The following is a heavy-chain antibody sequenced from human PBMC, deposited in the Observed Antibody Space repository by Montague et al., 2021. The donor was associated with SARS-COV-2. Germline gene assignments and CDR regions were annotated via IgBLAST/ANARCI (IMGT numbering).Heavy chain of an antibody. CDR1: GFSVSTSGLC. D-gene: IGHD6-19*01. CDR2: IDWDDDT. V-gene: IGHV2-70*01. Sequence: PALVKPTQTLTLTCTFSGFSVSTSGLCMSWIRQPPGKALEWLALIDWDDDTYYSTSLKTRLAISKDTSKNQVVLTMTDMDPVDTGTYYCARIPEYSSGGGPDWYFDLWGRGTLVPVSS. CDR3: ARIPEYSSGGGPDWYFDL. J-gene: IGHJ2*01.